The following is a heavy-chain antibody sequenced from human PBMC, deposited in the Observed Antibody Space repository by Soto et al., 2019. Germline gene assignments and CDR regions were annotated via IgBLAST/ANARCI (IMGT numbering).Heavy chain of an antibody. J-gene: IGHJ1*01. D-gene: IGHD3-22*01. CDR2: IHSGGST. CDR3: ARDRVESGYPEYFQY. Sequence: QQPPGKGLEWIGYIHSGGSTYYADSVKGRFTISRDNSKNTLYLQMNSLRAEDTAVYYCARDRVESGYPEYFQYWGQGTRVTVSS. V-gene: IGHV3-53*01.